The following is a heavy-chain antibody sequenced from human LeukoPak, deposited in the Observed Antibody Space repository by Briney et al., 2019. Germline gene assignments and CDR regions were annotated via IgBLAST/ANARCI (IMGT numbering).Heavy chain of an antibody. CDR3: TTLGAFDY. CDR2: IKAKAHGGTI. V-gene: IGHV3-15*01. J-gene: IGHJ4*02. Sequence: GGSLRLSCAASGFTFSNYWMSWVRQAPGKGLEWVGRIKAKAHGGTIEYAAPVKGRFTISRDDSKNTLYLHMNTLKTEDTAIYYCTTLGAFDYWGQGTLVTVSS. D-gene: IGHD3-16*01. CDR1: GFTFSNYW.